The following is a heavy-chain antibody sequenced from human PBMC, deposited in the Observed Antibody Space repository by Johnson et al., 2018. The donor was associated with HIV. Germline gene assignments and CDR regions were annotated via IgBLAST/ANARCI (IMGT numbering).Heavy chain of an antibody. D-gene: IGHD6-6*01. CDR3: VREGRGLVGLRWAM. CDR1: KFTFSSYG. Sequence: QVQLVESGGGLVQPGGSLRLSCAASKFTFSSYGMHWVRQAPGKGLEWVAVIWYDGSNKYYADSVKGRFTVSRDNSKNTVSLQMDSLTVEDTAVYYCVREGRGLVGLRWAMWG. J-gene: IGHJ1*01. CDR2: IWYDGSNK. V-gene: IGHV3-33*08.